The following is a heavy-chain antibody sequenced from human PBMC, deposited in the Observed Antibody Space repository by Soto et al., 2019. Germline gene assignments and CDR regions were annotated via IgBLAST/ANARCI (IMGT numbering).Heavy chain of an antibody. J-gene: IGHJ3*01. D-gene: IGHD1-26*01. Sequence: EVQLLDSGGGLVQPGGSLRLSCEASGFTFSDYAMGWVRQAPGRGLDWVSGISGAGGSKFYSDSVQGRFSISRDNSKSTLYLQMNSLRAEDTALYYCAKDGGGGTYSSPDAFDLWGLGTMVTVSS. V-gene: IGHV3-23*01. CDR2: ISGAGGSK. CDR1: GFTFSDYA. CDR3: AKDGGGGTYSSPDAFDL.